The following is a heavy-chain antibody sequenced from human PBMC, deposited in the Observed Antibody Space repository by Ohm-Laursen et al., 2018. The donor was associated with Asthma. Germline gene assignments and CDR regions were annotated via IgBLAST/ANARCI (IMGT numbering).Heavy chain of an antibody. D-gene: IGHD3-22*01. CDR2: ISWNSDSK. CDR3: RHGYDRGAFDY. V-gene: IGHV3-9*01. J-gene: IGHJ4*02. CDR1: GFAFDDYA. Sequence: RSLRLSCTASGFAFDDYAMYWVRHAPGKGLEWVSGISWNSDSKGYAGSVTGRFIISRDNAKNSLYLQMNSLRAEDTAVYYCRHGYDRGAFDYWGQGTLVTVSS.